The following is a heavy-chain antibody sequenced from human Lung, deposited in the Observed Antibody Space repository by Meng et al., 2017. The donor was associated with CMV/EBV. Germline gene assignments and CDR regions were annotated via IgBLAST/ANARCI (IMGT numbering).Heavy chain of an antibody. D-gene: IGHD2/OR15-2a*01. Sequence: ASVXVSXKASGYTFSNYAIIWVRQASGQGLEWVGWMNPNRGNTAYAQKFQGRVTMTRDTSTSIAYMELSSLRSGDTAVYYCARGQVQCSTINCHDYRFSGMDVWGQGXTVTVSS. J-gene: IGHJ6*02. CDR1: GYTFSNYA. V-gene: IGHV1-8*01. CDR2: MNPNRGNT. CDR3: ARGQVQCSTINCHDYRFSGMDV.